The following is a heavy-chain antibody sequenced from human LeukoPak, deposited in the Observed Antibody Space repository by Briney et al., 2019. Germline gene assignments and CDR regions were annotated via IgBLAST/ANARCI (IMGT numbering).Heavy chain of an antibody. V-gene: IGHV4-61*10. CDR1: GGSFNSGNYY. D-gene: IGHD2-2*01. CDR2: IYYSGST. Sequence: SETLSLTCTVSGGSFNSGNYYWSWIRQPVGKGLEWIGYIYYSGSTNYNPSLKSRVTISVDTSKNQFSLKLSSVTAADTAVYYCARGDQLPADYWGQGTLVTVSS. CDR3: ARGDQLPADY. J-gene: IGHJ4*02.